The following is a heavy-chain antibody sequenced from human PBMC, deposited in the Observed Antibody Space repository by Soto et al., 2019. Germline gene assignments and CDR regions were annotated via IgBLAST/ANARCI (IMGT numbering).Heavy chain of an antibody. J-gene: IGHJ4*02. CDR3: ASGLVTTLHY. Sequence: SETLSLTCAVSCGSISSCGYSWSWIRQPPGKGLEWIGYIYHSGSTYYNPSLKSRVTISVDRSKNQFSLKLSSVTAADTAVYYCASGLVTTLHYWGQGTLVTVS. CDR2: IYHSGST. D-gene: IGHD4-17*01. V-gene: IGHV4-30-2*01. CDR1: CGSISSCGYS.